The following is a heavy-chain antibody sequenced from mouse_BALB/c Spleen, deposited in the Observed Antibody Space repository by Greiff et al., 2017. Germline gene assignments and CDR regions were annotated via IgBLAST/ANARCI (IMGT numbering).Heavy chain of an antibody. V-gene: IGHV1-54*01. J-gene: IGHJ3*01. Sequence: VQLQQSGAELVRPGTSVKVSCKASGYAFTNYLIEWVKQRPGQGLEWIGVINPGSGGTIYNEKFKGKATLTADKSSSTAYMQLSSLTSDDSAVYFCAREVITTGFSFAYWGQGTLVTVSA. CDR3: AREVITTGFSFAY. CDR2: INPGSGGT. CDR1: GYAFTNYL. D-gene: IGHD2-4*01.